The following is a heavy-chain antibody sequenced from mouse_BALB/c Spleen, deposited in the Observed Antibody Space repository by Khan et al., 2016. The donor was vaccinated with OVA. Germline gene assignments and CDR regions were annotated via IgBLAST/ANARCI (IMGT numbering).Heavy chain of an antibody. D-gene: IGHD4-1*01. Sequence: EVQLQQSGAELVKPGASVKLSCTASGFNIKDTYMHWVKQRPEQGLEWIGRIDPANGNTKSDPKFQGKATITADTSSNTAYLQLSSLTSEDPAVYYCARDYWDEFTYWGQGTLVTVSA. J-gene: IGHJ3*01. V-gene: IGHV14-3*02. CDR2: IDPANGNT. CDR1: GFNIKDTY. CDR3: ARDYWDEFTY.